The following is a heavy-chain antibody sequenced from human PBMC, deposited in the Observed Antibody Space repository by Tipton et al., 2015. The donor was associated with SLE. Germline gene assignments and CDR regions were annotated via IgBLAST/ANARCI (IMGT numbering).Heavy chain of an antibody. J-gene: IGHJ1*01. CDR1: GGAVIHNY. Sequence: TLSLTCSVSGGAVIHNYWSWIRQPPGKGLEWIGYIHSSGTTKYNSSLRSRVTISVDTSKNQFSLRLTSVTAADAAVYYCAREGLQYGILTGLLGRGFCLDHWGQGALVTVSS. CDR2: IHSSGTT. D-gene: IGHD3-9*01. V-gene: IGHV4-59*02. CDR3: AREGLQYGILTGLLGRGFCLDH.